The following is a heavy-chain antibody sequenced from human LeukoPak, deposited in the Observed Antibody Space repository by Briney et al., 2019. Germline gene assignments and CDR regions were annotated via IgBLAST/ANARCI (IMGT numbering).Heavy chain of an antibody. CDR3: AQDPCGGDCYWDAFDI. J-gene: IGHJ3*02. Sequence: GPLRLSWPASGFTFRSNGMHWVRLAPGKGREGVAYIRYDGSNKYYADSVKVRFTISRENSQNTMYLQMISLRSEETSVTYCAQDPCGGDCYWDAFDIWGQGKVVTVSS. D-gene: IGHD2-21*01. V-gene: IGHV3-30*02. CDR2: IRYDGSNK. CDR1: GFTFRSNG.